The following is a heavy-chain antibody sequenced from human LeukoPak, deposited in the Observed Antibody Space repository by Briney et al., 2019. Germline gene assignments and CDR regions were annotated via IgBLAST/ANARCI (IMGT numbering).Heavy chain of an antibody. CDR1: TGSISGYY. D-gene: IGHD6-13*01. V-gene: IGHV4-4*07. CDR3: ARAAGAAGGQYFDY. CDR2: IYTNGDT. Sequence: SETLSLTYTVSTGSISGYYWSWIRRPAGQGLEWIGRIYTNGDTRYNPSLKSRVTISVDTSKNQVSLNLRPVTAADTAVYYCARAAGAAGGQYFDYWGQGTLVTVSS. J-gene: IGHJ4*02.